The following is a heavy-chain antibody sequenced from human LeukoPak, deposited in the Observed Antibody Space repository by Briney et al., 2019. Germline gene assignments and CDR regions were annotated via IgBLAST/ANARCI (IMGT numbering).Heavy chain of an antibody. V-gene: IGHV4-38-2*02. CDR3: ARDFPLYYYDSSGYDAFDI. J-gene: IGHJ3*02. CDR2: ISRTGDT. Sequence: SETLSLSCTVSAYSLSSGYYRGCSRQPQRKGVEWIGSISRTGDTYYKPSLRGRVTISVDTSKNHISLQMSPVTAADTAVYYCARDFPLYYYDSSGYDAFDIWGQGTMVTVSS. CDR1: AYSLSSGYY. D-gene: IGHD3-22*01.